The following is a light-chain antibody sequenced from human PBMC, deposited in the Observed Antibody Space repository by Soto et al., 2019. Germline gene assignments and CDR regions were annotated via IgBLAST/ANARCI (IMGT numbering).Light chain of an antibody. V-gene: IGKV3-20*01. CDR2: GAS. CDR1: QSVSRTY. Sequence: EIVLTQSPGTLSLSPGERATLSCRASQSVSRTYLAWYQQKPGQAPRLLIYGASSRATGIPDRFSGSGSGTDFTLTISRLEPEDFAVYYCQHYGSSRWTFGQGTRVDI. CDR3: QHYGSSRWT. J-gene: IGKJ1*01.